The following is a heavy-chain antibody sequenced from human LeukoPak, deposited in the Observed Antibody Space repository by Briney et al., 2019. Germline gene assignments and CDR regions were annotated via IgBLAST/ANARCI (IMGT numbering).Heavy chain of an antibody. CDR1: GGTFSSYA. Sequence: ASVKVSCXASGGTFSSYAISWVRQAPGQGLEWMGGIIPIFGTANYAQKFQGRVTITADESTSTAYMELSSLRSEDTAVYYCASRTEGGYGGKRRNQFDYWGQGTLVTVSS. CDR3: ASRTEGGYGGKRRNQFDY. CDR2: IIPIFGTA. D-gene: IGHD4-23*01. J-gene: IGHJ4*02. V-gene: IGHV1-69*13.